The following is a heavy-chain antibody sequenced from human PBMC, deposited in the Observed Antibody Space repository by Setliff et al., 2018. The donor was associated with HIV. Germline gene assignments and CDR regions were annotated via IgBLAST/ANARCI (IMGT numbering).Heavy chain of an antibody. D-gene: IGHD2-15*01. CDR2: INHSGST. V-gene: IGHV4-34*01. Sequence: TSETLSLTCAVYGGSFSGYYWSWIRQPPGKGLEWIGEINHSGSTNSNPSLKSRFTISVDTSKNQFSLKLSSVTAADTAVYYCARGRCSGGSCYSARYYFDYWGQGTLVTVSS. CDR1: GGSFSGYY. J-gene: IGHJ4*02. CDR3: ARGRCSGGSCYSARYYFDY.